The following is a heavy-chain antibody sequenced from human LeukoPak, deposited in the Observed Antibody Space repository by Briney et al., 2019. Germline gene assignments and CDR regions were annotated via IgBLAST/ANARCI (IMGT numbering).Heavy chain of an antibody. Sequence: ASVKVSCKASGYTFTSYGISWVRQAPGQGLEWMGWISAYNGNTNYAQKLQGRVTMTTDTSTSTAYMELRSLRSDDTAVYYCARILDIAARGGPYYYGMDVWGQGTTVTVSS. D-gene: IGHD5-12*01. CDR1: GYTFTSYG. CDR3: ARILDIAARGGPYYYGMDV. J-gene: IGHJ6*02. V-gene: IGHV1-18*01. CDR2: ISAYNGNT.